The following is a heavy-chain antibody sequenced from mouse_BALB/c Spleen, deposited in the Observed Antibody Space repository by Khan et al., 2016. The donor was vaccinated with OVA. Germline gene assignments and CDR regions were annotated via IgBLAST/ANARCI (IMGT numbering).Heavy chain of an antibody. CDR1: GYTLPRYY. CDR3: KRKDGDEYWEY. D-gene: IGHD4-1*01. Sequence: QVQLQQPGAELVKPGASVKLSCKASGYTLPRYYMYWVKQRPGQGLEWIGGITPGNGGTNLNEKFKNKATLTVDKSSTTVYMQLSSLTSEDSAVDYGKRKDGDEYWEYWGQG. J-gene: IGHJ2*01. CDR2: ITPGNGGT. V-gene: IGHV1S81*02.